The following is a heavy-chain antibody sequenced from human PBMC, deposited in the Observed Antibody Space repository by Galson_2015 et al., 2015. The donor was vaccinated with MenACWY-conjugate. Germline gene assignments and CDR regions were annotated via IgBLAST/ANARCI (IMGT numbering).Heavy chain of an antibody. CDR2: IYWDDEK. J-gene: IGHJ3*01. V-gene: IGHV2-5*02. CDR3: AHRRHWGLREKPDAFDV. D-gene: IGHD7-27*01. Sequence: PALVKPPQPLTLTCTFSGFSLSTNNMGVGWIRQPPGKALEWLALIYWDDEKHYNPSLKSRLTITKDTSKNQVVLTLTNMDPVDTETYYCAHRRHWGLREKPDAFDVWGQGTLVTVSS. CDR1: GFSLSTNNMG.